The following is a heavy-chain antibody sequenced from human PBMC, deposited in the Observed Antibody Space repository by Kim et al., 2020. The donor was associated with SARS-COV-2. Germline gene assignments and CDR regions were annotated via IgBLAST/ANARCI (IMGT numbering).Heavy chain of an antibody. D-gene: IGHD6-6*01. V-gene: IGHV1-69*13. CDR2: IIPIFGTA. CDR3: RIAARRAYYYYYGMDV. CDR1: GGTFSSYA. J-gene: IGHJ6*02. Sequence: SVKVSCKASGGTFSSYAISWVRQAPGQWLEWMGGIIPIFGTANYAQKFQGRVTITADESTSTAYMELSSLRSEDTAVYYCRIAARRAYYYYYGMDVWGQGTTVTVSS.